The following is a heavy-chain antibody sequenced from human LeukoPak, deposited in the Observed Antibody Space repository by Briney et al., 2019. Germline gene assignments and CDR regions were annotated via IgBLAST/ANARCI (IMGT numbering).Heavy chain of an antibody. Sequence: SETLSLTCAVYGGSFSGYYWSWTRQPPGKGLEWIGEINHSGSTNYNPSLKSRVTISVDTSKNQFSLKLSSVTAADTAVYYCARDARRRITIFGVVPYGMDVWGQGTTVTVSS. CDR3: ARDARRRITIFGVVPYGMDV. V-gene: IGHV4-34*01. J-gene: IGHJ6*02. CDR2: INHSGST. CDR1: GGSFSGYY. D-gene: IGHD3-3*01.